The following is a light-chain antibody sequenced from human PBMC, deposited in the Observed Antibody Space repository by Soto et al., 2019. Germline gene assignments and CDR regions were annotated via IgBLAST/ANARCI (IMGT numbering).Light chain of an antibody. Sequence: EIVMTQSPATLSGSPGERATLSCRASQSVSSYLAWYQQKPGQAPRLLIYGASTRATGIPARFSGSGSGTEFTLTISSLQSEDFAVYYCQQYNNGWTFGQGTKVEIK. CDR1: QSVSSY. J-gene: IGKJ1*01. CDR2: GAS. CDR3: QQYNNGWT. V-gene: IGKV3-15*01.